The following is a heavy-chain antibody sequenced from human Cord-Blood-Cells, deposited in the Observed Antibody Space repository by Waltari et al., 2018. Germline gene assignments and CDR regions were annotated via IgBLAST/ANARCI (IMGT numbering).Heavy chain of an antibody. V-gene: IGHV4-34*01. D-gene: IGHD2-15*01. CDR3: AAASYCSGGSCYSDAFDI. CDR1: GGSFSGYY. Sequence: QVQLQQWGAGLLKPSETLSLTCAVSGGSFSGYYWSWIRQPPGTGLEWIGEINHSGSTNYNPSLKSRVTISVDTSKNQFSLKLSSVTAADTAVYYCAAASYCSGGSCYSDAFDIWGQGTMVTVSS. CDR2: INHSGST. J-gene: IGHJ3*02.